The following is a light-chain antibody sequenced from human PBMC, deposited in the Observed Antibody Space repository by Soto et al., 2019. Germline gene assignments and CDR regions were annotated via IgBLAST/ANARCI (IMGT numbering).Light chain of an antibody. CDR1: SANIGSNY. V-gene: IGLV1-47*01. Sequence: QSVLTQSPSASGTPGQRVTISCSGSSANIGSNYVYWYQQFPGTAPRLLIYRADQRPSRVPDRFSGSKSGTSASLAISGLRSEDEAAYYCAAWDDTVNGLVFGGGTKLTVL. CDR2: RAD. CDR3: AAWDDTVNGLV. J-gene: IGLJ2*01.